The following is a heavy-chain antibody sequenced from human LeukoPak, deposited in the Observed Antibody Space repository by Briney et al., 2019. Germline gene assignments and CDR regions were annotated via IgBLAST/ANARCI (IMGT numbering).Heavy chain of an antibody. J-gene: IGHJ5*02. CDR2: INPSGGST. Sequence: ASLKVSCKASGYTFTSYYMHWVRQAPGQGLEWMGIINPSGGSTKSEQKFQRRVTMTRDTYTSTVYMELRSLRSEDTAVYYCARDLFEAAAVRRGAFGPWGQGILVTVSS. V-gene: IGHV1-46*01. D-gene: IGHD6-13*01. CDR3: ARDLFEAAAVRRGAFGP. CDR1: GYTFTSYY.